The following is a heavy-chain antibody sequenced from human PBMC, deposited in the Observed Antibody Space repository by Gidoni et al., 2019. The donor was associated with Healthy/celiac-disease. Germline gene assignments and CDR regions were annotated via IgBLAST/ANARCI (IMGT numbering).Heavy chain of an antibody. Sequence: QVQLQESGSGLVKPSQTLSLTCTVSACSSSCGGYYWSWIRQHPGKGLEWIGYIYYSGSTYYNPSLKSRVTISVDTSKNQFSLKLSSVTAADTAVYYCARDPGTTEYYYYGMDVWGQGTTVTVSS. J-gene: IGHJ6*02. CDR2: IYYSGST. D-gene: IGHD1-7*01. CDR1: ACSSSCGGYY. CDR3: ARDPGTTEYYYYGMDV. V-gene: IGHV4-31*03.